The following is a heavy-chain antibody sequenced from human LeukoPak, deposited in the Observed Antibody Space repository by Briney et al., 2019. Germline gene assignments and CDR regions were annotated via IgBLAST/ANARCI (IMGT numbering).Heavy chain of an antibody. Sequence: GASVKVSCKASGRTFTTYAIGWVRQAPGQGLEWMGGIMPIFGTVNYAQKFQGRVTITADVSTSTAYMELSSMRSEDTAVYYCARVPEAARHRIYYLDYWGQGTLVTVSS. CDR1: GRTFTTYA. J-gene: IGHJ4*02. V-gene: IGHV1-69*13. CDR2: IMPIFGTV. CDR3: ARVPEAARHRIYYLDY. D-gene: IGHD6-6*01.